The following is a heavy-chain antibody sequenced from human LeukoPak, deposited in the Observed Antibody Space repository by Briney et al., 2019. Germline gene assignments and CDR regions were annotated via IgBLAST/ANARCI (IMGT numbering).Heavy chain of an antibody. CDR2: IKQDGSEK. D-gene: IGHD6-13*01. CDR3: ARGVRSSSWYRRRSYYYYMDV. J-gene: IGHJ6*03. Sequence: GGSLRLSCAASGFTFSSYWMSWVRQAPGKGLEWVANIKQDGSEKYYVDSVKGRFTISRDNAKNSLYLQMNSLRAEDTAVYYCARGVRSSSWYRRRSYYYYMDVWGKGTTVTVSS. V-gene: IGHV3-7*01. CDR1: GFTFSSYW.